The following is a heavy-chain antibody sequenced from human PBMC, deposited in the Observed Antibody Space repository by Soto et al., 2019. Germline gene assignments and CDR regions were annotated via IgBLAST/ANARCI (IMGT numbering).Heavy chain of an antibody. D-gene: IGHD2-15*01. CDR1: GGTFSSYA. CDR2: IIPIFGTA. V-gene: IGHV1-69*06. CDR3: ARSMYCSGGSCYYYYYGMDV. J-gene: IGHJ6*02. Sequence: SVKVSCKASGGTFSSYAISWVRQAPGQGLEWMGGIIPIFGTANYAQKFQGRVTITADKSTSTAYMELSSLRSEDTAVYYCARSMYCSGGSCYYYYYGMDVWGQGTTVTVS.